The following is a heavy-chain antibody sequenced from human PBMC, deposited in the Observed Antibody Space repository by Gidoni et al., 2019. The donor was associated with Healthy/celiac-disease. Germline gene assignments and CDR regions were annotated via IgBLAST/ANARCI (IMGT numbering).Heavy chain of an antibody. CDR3: AKAASYSGKAFDY. D-gene: IGHD2-15*01. CDR2: ISYDGSNK. J-gene: IGHJ4*02. V-gene: IGHV3-30*18. CDR1: GFTFSSYG. Sequence: QVQLVESGGGVVQPGRSLRLSCAASGFTFSSYGMPWVRQAPGKGLEWVAVISYDGSNKYYADSVKGRFTISRDNSKNTLYLQMNSLRAEDTAVYYCAKAASYSGKAFDYWGQGTLVTVSS.